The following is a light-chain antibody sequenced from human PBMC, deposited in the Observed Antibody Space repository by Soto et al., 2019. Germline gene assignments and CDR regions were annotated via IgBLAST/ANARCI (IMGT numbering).Light chain of an antibody. J-gene: IGKJ4*01. V-gene: IGKV3-15*01. CDR3: QQYNNWPLT. CDR2: AAS. Sequence: EIVITQSPATLSVSPGEKTNLSCKASQNVSSKLAWYQQKTGQAPRLLIYAASTRAIGIPARFSGSGSGTEFTLTISSLQSEDFAIYSCQQYNNWPLTFGGGTKVDIK. CDR1: QNVSSK.